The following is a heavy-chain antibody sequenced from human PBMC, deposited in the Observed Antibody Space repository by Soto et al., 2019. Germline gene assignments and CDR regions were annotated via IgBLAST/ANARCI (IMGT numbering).Heavy chain of an antibody. CDR3: ASRAMVRGVTPPNFDY. J-gene: IGHJ4*02. D-gene: IGHD3-10*01. CDR1: GGSISSSSYY. V-gene: IGHV4-39*01. Sequence: SETLSLTCTVSGGSISSSSYYWGWIRQPPGKGLEWIGSIYYSGSTYYNPSLKSRVTISVDTSKNQFSLKLSSVTAADTAVYYCASRAMVRGVTPPNFDYWGQGTLVTVPS. CDR2: IYYSGST.